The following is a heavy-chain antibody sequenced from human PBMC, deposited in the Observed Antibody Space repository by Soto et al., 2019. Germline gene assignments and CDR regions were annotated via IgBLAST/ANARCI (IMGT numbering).Heavy chain of an antibody. CDR2: IYYSGST. D-gene: IGHD3-10*01. V-gene: IGHV4-31*03. CDR1: GGSISSGGYY. Sequence: QVQLQESGPGLVKPSQTLSLTCTVSGGSISSGGYYWSWIRQHPGKGPEWIGYIYYSGSTYYNPSLKSRVTISVDTSKNQFSLKLSSVTAADTAVYYCARGMLWFGECWFDPWGQGTLVTVSS. CDR3: ARGMLWFGECWFDP. J-gene: IGHJ5*02.